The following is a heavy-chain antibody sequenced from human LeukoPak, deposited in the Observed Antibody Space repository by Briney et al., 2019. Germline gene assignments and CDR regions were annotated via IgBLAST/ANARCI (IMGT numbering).Heavy chain of an antibody. CDR2: ISSSSSYI. CDR3: AIIAVAGTDY. J-gene: IGHJ4*02. V-gene: IGHV3-21*01. CDR1: GFTSSSYS. Sequence: GGSLRLSCAASGFTSSSYSMNWVRQAPGKGLEWVSSISSSSSYIYYADSVKGRFTISRDNAKNSLYLQMNSLRAEDTAVYYCAIIAVAGTDYWGQGTLVTVSS. D-gene: IGHD6-19*01.